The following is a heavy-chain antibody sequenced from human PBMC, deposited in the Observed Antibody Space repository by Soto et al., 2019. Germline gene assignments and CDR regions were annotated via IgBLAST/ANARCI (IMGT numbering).Heavy chain of an antibody. J-gene: IGHJ6*02. CDR1: GYTFTGYY. CDR3: AKGGAIVAAGTRVYLYNAMDV. V-gene: IGHV1-2*02. CDR2: INPNSGDT. Sequence: SVKVSCKASGYTFTGYYVHWVRQAPGQGLEWMGWINPNSGDTYLAQRFQGRVTMNRDTSIGTAYMELRGLTSDDTAEYYCAKGGAIVAAGTRVYLYNAMDVWGQGSTVTVSS. D-gene: IGHD1-26*01.